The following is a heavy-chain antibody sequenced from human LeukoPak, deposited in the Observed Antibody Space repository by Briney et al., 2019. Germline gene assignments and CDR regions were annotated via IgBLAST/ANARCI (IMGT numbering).Heavy chain of an antibody. D-gene: IGHD6-19*01. J-gene: IGHJ4*02. CDR3: ARSVRAVAGTIDY. V-gene: IGHV4-4*07. Sequence: TPSQTLSLTCSVSGGSIISYYWSWIRQPAGKGLEWIGRIYTSGSTNYNPSLKSRVTMSVDTSKNQFSLKLSSVTAADTAVYYCARSVRAVAGTIDYWGQGTLVTVSS. CDR1: GGSIISYY. CDR2: IYTSGST.